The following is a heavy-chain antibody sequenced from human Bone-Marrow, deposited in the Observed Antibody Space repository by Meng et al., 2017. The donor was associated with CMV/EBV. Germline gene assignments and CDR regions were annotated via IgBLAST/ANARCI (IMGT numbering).Heavy chain of an antibody. J-gene: IGHJ5*02. V-gene: IGHV1-58*01. Sequence: SVKVSCKASGFQFTRSAVQWVRQARGQRLEWVGWIVVSSGNRNYAQKFQERVTITRDMSTSTAYMELSSLRSEDTAVYYCAAARGYDYSNYGWLDPWGERTLVTVSS. D-gene: IGHD4-11*01. CDR3: AAARGYDYSNYGWLDP. CDR1: GFQFTRSA. CDR2: IVVSSGNR.